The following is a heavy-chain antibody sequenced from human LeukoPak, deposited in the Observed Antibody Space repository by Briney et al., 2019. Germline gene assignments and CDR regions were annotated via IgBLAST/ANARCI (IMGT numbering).Heavy chain of an antibody. J-gene: IGHJ4*02. Sequence: GESLKISCKGSGYSFPNYWIGWVRQMPGKGLEWLGILYPGDSDTRYSPSFQGQVTVSADKSISTAYLQWSSLKASDTAMYYCASRLRERFDSWGQGTLVTVSS. CDR1: GYSFPNYW. CDR3: ASRLRERFDS. D-gene: IGHD5-12*01. CDR2: LYPGDSDT. V-gene: IGHV5-51*01.